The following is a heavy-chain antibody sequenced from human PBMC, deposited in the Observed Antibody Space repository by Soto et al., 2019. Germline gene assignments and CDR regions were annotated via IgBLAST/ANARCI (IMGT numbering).Heavy chain of an antibody. CDR1: GFTFSSYA. CDR3: ARRIAVAGPPPGGMDV. Sequence: EVQLLESGGGLVQPGGSLRLSCAASGFTFSSYAMSWVRQAPGKGLEWVSAISGSGGSTYYADSVKGRFTISRDNSKNTLYLQMNSLRAEDTAVYYCARRIAVAGPPPGGMDVWGQGTTVTVSS. D-gene: IGHD6-19*01. V-gene: IGHV3-23*01. J-gene: IGHJ6*02. CDR2: ISGSGGST.